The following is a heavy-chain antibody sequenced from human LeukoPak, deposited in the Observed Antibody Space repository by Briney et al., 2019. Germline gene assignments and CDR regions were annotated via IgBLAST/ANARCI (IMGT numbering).Heavy chain of an antibody. V-gene: IGHV1-69*13. CDR1: GGTFSSYA. Sequence: GASVKVSCKASGGTFSSYAISWVRQAPGQGLEWMGGIIPIFGTANYAQKFQGRVTITADESTSTAYMELRSLRSDDTAVYYCAREDPCTLGPYSSGWYDTFDYWGQGTLVTVSS. D-gene: IGHD6-19*01. CDR2: IIPIFGTA. J-gene: IGHJ4*02. CDR3: AREDPCTLGPYSSGWYDTFDY.